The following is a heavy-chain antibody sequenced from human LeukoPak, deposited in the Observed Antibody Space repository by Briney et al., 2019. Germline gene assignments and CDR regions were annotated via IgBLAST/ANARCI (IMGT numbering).Heavy chain of an antibody. V-gene: IGHV1-69*08. CDR3: ARVNLRGSQYNWFDP. CDR1: GGTLNTHI. J-gene: IGHJ5*02. Sequence: SVKVSCKASGGTLNTHIFTWVRQAPGQGLEWMGKITPIIDTSKYAQKFQGRLTITADKSTGTVYMELSSLRSEDTAVYYCARVNLRGSQYNWFDPWGQGTLVTVSS. D-gene: IGHD1-26*01. CDR2: ITPIIDTS.